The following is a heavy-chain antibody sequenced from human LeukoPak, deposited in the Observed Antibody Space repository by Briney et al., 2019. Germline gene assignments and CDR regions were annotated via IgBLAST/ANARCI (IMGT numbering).Heavy chain of an antibody. D-gene: IGHD6-13*01. CDR2: IYYSGST. V-gene: IGHV4-39*01. J-gene: IGHJ4*02. CDR1: GGSISSSNYY. Sequence: SETLSLTCTVSGGSISSSNYYWGWIRQPPGKGLEWIGSIYYSGSTYYSPSLKSRVTISVDTSKKQFSLKLSSVTAADTAVHYCARSRGLATEVDYWGQGTLVTVSS. CDR3: ARSRGLATEVDY.